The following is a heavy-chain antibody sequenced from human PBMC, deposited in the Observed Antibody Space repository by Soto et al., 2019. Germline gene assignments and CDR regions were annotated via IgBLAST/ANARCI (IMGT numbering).Heavy chain of an antibody. CDR1: GYSLSSYW. CDR2: IYPGDSDIDP. CDR3: ARHNPYCSGGACFGYLYGMAV. J-gene: IGHJ6*01. V-gene: IGHV5-51*01. D-gene: IGHD2-15*01. Sequence: PGESLKISWKGSGYSLSSYWIGWVRQMPGRGLEWMGIIYPGDSDIDPTYSPSFQGQVTISADKSISTAYLQWSSLKASDTAMYYCARHNPYCSGGACFGYLYGMAVWGQGTSVIVSS.